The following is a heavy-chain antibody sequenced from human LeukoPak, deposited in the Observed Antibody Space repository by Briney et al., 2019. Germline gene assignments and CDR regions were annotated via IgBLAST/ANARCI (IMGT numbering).Heavy chain of an antibody. CDR3: ARGFRGDNFDY. V-gene: IGHV4-34*01. J-gene: IGHJ4*02. CDR2: INHSGST. D-gene: IGHD7-27*01. Sequence: PSETLSLTCAVYGGSFSGYYWSWLRQPPGKGLEWIGEINHSGSTNYNPSLKSRVTISVDTSKNQFSLKLSSVTAADTAVYFCARGFRGDNFDYWGQGTLVTVSS. CDR1: GGSFSGYY.